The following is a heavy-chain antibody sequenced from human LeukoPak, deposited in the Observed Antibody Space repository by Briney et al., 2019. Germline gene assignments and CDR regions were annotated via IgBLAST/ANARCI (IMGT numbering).Heavy chain of an antibody. Sequence: PGGSLRLSCAASGFTFNSYSMNWVRQAPGKGLEWVSSISGSSSDIYYADSVKGRFTISRDNAKNSLYLHMNSLRAEDTAVYYCASGGYRDYYFDYWGQGTLVTVSS. CDR3: ASGGYRDYYFDY. CDR2: ISGSSSDI. V-gene: IGHV3-21*01. J-gene: IGHJ4*02. CDR1: GFTFNSYS. D-gene: IGHD5-12*01.